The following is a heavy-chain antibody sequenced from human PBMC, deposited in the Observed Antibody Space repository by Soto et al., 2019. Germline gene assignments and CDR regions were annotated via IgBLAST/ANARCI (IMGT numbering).Heavy chain of an antibody. V-gene: IGHV3-21*01. CDR2: ISSSSSYI. D-gene: IGHD2-2*01. J-gene: IGHJ4*02. CDR1: GFTFSSYS. CDR3: AREGVDCSSTSCYFDY. Sequence: LSLTCTASGFTFSSYSMNWVRQAPGKGLEWVSSISSSSSYIYYADSVKGRFTISRDNAKNSLYLQMNSLRAEDTAVYYCAREGVDCSSTSCYFDYWGQGTLVTVSS.